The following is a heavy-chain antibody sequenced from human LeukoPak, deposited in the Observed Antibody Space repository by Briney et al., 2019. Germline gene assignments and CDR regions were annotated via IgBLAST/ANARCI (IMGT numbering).Heavy chain of an antibody. V-gene: IGHV3-11*01. CDR2: ISSSGSTI. Sequence: PGGSLRLSCAASGFTFSDFYMSWIRQAPGKGLEWVSYISSSGSTIYYADSVKGRFTISRDNAKNSLYLQMNSLRAEDTAVYYCARQHPGIYGVGYYYYYGMDVWGQGTTVTVSS. CDR3: ARQHPGIYGVGYYYYYGMDV. D-gene: IGHD4-17*01. CDR1: GFTFSDFY. J-gene: IGHJ6*02.